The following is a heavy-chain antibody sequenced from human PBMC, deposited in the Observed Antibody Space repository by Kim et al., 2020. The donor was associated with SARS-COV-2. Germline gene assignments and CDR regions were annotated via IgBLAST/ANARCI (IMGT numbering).Heavy chain of an antibody. CDR2: ISGSGGST. CDR3: ANPPVAEGLYFQH. J-gene: IGHJ1*01. Sequence: GGSLRLSCAASGFTFSSYAMSWVRQAPGKGLEWVSAISGSGGSTYYADSVKGRFTISRDNSKNTLYLQMNSLRAEDTAVYYCANPPVAEGLYFQHWGQGTLVTVSS. V-gene: IGHV3-23*01. CDR1: GFTFSSYA. D-gene: IGHD6-19*01.